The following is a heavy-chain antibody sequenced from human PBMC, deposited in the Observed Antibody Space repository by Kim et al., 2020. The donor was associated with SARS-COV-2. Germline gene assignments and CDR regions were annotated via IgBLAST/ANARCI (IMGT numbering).Heavy chain of an antibody. CDR1: GGSFSGYY. CDR3: ARYDF. V-gene: IGHV4-34*01. CDR2: IDHSGSA. D-gene: IGHD3-3*01. J-gene: IGHJ4*02. Sequence: SETLSLTCAVYGGSFSGYYWTWIRQPPGKGLEWIGDIDHSGSANYHPSLKSRVTISADTSNNQFSLKMNSVTAADTAIYYGARYDFWSRGTLVTGSS.